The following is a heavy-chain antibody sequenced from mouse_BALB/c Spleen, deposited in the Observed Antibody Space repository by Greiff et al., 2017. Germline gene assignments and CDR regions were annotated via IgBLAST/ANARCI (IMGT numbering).Heavy chain of an antibody. CDR2: IDPANGNT. CDR3: ALIYYYGSSPSYAMDY. CDR1: GFNIKDTY. D-gene: IGHD1-1*01. V-gene: IGHV14-3*02. Sequence: EVQLQQSGAELVKPGASVKLSCTASGFNIKDTYMHWVKQRPEQGLEWIGRIDPANGNTKYDPKFQGKATITADTSSNTAYLQLSSLTSEDTAVYYCALIYYYGSSPSYAMDYWGQGTSVTVSS. J-gene: IGHJ4*01.